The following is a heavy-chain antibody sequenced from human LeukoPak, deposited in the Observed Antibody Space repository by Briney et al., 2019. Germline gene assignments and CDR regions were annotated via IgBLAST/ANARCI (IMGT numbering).Heavy chain of an antibody. CDR3: ARDTVTADFDY. J-gene: IGHJ4*02. CDR2: IYSGGST. D-gene: IGHD4-17*01. Sequence: PGGSLRLSCAASGFIVTSNYMTWVRQAPGRGLEWVSIIYSGGSTYYADSVKGRFTISRDNSKNTLDLQMNSLRAEDTAVYYCARDTVTADFDYWGQGTLVTVSS. V-gene: IGHV3-66*01. CDR1: GFIVTSNY.